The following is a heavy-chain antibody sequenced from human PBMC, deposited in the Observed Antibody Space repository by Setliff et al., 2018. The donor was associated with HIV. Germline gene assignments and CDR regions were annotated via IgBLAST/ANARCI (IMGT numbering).Heavy chain of an antibody. CDR3: ARDTYDSRGYFFGY. CDR2: IYYSGST. J-gene: IGHJ4*02. V-gene: IGHV4-34*11. D-gene: IGHD3-22*01. Sequence: KPSETLSLTCAVYGGSFSGYYWTWIRQAPGKGLEWIGNIYYSGSTYYNPSLRSRVTISKDTSKNQFSLHLTSVTAADTAVYYCARDTYDSRGYFFGYWGQGTLVTVSS. CDR1: GGSFSGYY.